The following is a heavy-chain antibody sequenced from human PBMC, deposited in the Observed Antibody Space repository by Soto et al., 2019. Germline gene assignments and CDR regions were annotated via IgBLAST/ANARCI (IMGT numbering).Heavy chain of an antibody. CDR2: IYNSVTT. Sequence: PSETLSLTCPFSGCSVSSRFYYYHWLRQPPGKGLEWIGYIYNSVTTNYNSSLESRVTISVDTSKNHFSLKLTSVTAADTAMYYCARTFDYYGMDVWGQGTTVTVSS. CDR1: GCSVSSRFYY. V-gene: IGHV4-61*03. CDR3: ARTFDYYGMDV. J-gene: IGHJ6*02.